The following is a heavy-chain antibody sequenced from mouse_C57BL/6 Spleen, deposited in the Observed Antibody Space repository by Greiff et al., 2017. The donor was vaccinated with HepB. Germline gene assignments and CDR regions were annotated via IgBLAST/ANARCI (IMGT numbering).Heavy chain of an antibody. CDR2: IDPNSGGT. V-gene: IGHV1-72*01. D-gene: IGHD1-1*01. Sequence: VQLQQPGAELVKPGASVKLSCKASGYTFTSYWMHWVKQRPGRGLEWIGRIDPNSGGTKYNEKFKSKATLTVDKPSSTAYMQRGSLTSEDSAVYYCARRAYGSSPGHFDVWGTGTTVTVSS. CDR1: GYTFTSYW. J-gene: IGHJ1*03. CDR3: ARRAYGSSPGHFDV.